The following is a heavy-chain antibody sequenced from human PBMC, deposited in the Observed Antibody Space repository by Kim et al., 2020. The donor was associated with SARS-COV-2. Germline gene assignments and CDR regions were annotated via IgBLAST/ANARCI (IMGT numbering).Heavy chain of an antibody. CDR2: INHSGST. CDR3: ARSRGYSGYRFNYFDY. CDR1: GGSFSGYY. Sequence: SETLSLTCAVYGGSFSGYYWSWIRQPPGKGLEWIGEINHSGSTNYNPSLKSRVTISVDTSKNQFSLKLSSVTAADTAVYYCARSRGYSGYRFNYFDYWGQGTLVTVS. V-gene: IGHV4-34*01. D-gene: IGHD5-12*01. J-gene: IGHJ4*02.